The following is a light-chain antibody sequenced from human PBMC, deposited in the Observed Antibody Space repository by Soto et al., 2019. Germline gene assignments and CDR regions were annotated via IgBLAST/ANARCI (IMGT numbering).Light chain of an antibody. CDR2: DVS. CDR1: SSDVGAYNY. CDR3: SSYTSSRTRV. Sequence: QSALTQPASVSGSPGQSITISCTGTSSDVGAYNYVAWYQHHPGKAPKLMIYDVSNRPSGVSNRFSASKSGNTASLTISGLQAEDEADYYCSSYTSSRTRVFGGGTKPPS. V-gene: IGLV2-14*03. J-gene: IGLJ3*02.